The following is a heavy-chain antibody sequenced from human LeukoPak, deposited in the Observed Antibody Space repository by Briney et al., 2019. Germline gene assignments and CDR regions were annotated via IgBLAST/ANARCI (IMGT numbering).Heavy chain of an antibody. CDR3: ARERWFREEKYYYGMDV. Sequence: PGGSLRLSCAASGFTFINYAMNWVRQAPGKGLEWVANIKQDGSEKYYVDSVKGRFTISRDNAKNSLYLQMNSLRAEDTAVYYCARERWFREEKYYYGMDVWGQGTTVTVSS. J-gene: IGHJ6*02. D-gene: IGHD2-15*01. CDR1: GFTFINYA. V-gene: IGHV3-7*05. CDR2: IKQDGSEK.